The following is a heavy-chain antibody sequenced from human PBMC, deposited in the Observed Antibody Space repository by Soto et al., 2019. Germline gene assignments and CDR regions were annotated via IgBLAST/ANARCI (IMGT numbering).Heavy chain of an antibody. CDR1: GFTFSSSA. J-gene: IGHJ6*02. D-gene: IGHD3-3*01. Sequence: GGSLRLSCTASGFTFSSSAMSWVRQAPGRGLEWVSGISGSGAGTYYADSVKGRFTISRDNSKNTLYLQMSGLRAEDAAVYYCAKGPTVFGAVISFDYYYGMYVWGQGTPVTVSS. CDR3: AKGPTVFGAVISFDYYYGMYV. CDR2: ISGSGAGT. V-gene: IGHV3-23*01.